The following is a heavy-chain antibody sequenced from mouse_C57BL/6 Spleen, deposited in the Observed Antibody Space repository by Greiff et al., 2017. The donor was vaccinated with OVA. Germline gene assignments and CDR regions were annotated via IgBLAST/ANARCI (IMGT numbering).Heavy chain of an antibody. CDR1: GYAFSSSW. V-gene: IGHV1-82*01. J-gene: IGHJ4*01. D-gene: IGHD2-3*01. Sequence: VKVQQSGPELVKPGASVKISCKASGYAFSSSWMNWVKQRPGKGLEWIGRIYPGDGDTNYNGKFKGKATLTADKSSSTAYMQLSSLTSEDSAVYFCARDGYYAMDYWGQGTSVTVSS. CDR2: IYPGDGDT. CDR3: ARDGYYAMDY.